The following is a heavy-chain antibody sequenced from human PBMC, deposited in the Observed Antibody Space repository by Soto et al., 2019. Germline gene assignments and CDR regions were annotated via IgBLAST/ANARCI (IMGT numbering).Heavy chain of an antibody. D-gene: IGHD3-3*01. J-gene: IGHJ4*02. CDR1: GYRFTSYA. CDR2: INAGNGNT. V-gene: IGHV1-3*01. Sequence: GASVKVSCEACGYRFTSYAMHWVRQAPGQRLEWMGWINAGNGNTKYSQKFQGRVTITRDTSASTAYMELSSLRSEDTAVYYCARGDNLKHYDFWSGPKPLYYFDYWGQGTLVTVSS. CDR3: ARGDNLKHYDFWSGPKPLYYFDY.